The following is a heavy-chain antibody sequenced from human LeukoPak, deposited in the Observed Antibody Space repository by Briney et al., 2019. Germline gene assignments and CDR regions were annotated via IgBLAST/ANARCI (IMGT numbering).Heavy chain of an antibody. CDR2: IYYNGQT. D-gene: IGHD2-2*01. CDR1: GGSISSAGYY. CDR3: ARGEEYVYYFDY. Sequence: KTSGTLSLTCTVSGGSISSAGYYWSWIRQHPGKGLEWIGYIYYNGQTYYNPSLKSRLTLSADTSDNQFSLKVTSVTAADTAVYYCARGEEYVYYFDYWGQGSLVTVSS. J-gene: IGHJ4*02. V-gene: IGHV4-31*03.